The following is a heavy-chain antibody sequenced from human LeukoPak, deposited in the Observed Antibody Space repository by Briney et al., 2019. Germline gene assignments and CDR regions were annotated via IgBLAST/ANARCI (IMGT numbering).Heavy chain of an antibody. Sequence: PGRSLRLSCAASGFTFSSYAMSWVRQAPGKGLEWISYISDSGILYADSVKGRFTISRDNARNSLYLQMNSLRAEDTAVYYCVIIGCYRGVCGFDVWGQGTMVTVSS. J-gene: IGHJ3*01. CDR3: VIIGCYRGVCGFDV. CDR1: GFTFSSYA. D-gene: IGHD2-21*01. CDR2: ISDSGI. V-gene: IGHV3-48*01.